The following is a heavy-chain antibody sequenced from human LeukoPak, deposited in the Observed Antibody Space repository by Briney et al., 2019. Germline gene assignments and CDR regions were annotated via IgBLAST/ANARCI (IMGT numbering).Heavy chain of an antibody. V-gene: IGHV4-59*01. CDR3: ARAPYDFWSGYSPSGPDY. D-gene: IGHD3-3*01. Sequence: SETLSLTCTVSGGSISSYYWNWIRQPPGKGLEWLGYISYSGSTNYNPSLKSRVTISVDMSKNQFSLKLSSVTAADTAVYYCARAPYDFWSGYSPSGPDYWGQGTLVTVSP. J-gene: IGHJ4*02. CDR2: ISYSGST. CDR1: GGSISSYY.